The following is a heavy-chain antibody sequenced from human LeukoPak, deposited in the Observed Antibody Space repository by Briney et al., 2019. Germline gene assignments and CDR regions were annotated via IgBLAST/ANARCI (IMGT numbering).Heavy chain of an antibody. CDR1: GGSICSYY. D-gene: IGHD2-21*01. CDR2: IYYSGST. Sequence: SETLSLTCTVSGGSICSYYWSWIRQPPGKGLEWIGYIYYSGSTNYNPSLKSRVTISVDTSKNQFSLKLSSVTAADTAVYYCATRTIVEGLGAFDIWGQGTMVTVSS. V-gene: IGHV4-59*01. CDR3: ATRTIVEGLGAFDI. J-gene: IGHJ3*02.